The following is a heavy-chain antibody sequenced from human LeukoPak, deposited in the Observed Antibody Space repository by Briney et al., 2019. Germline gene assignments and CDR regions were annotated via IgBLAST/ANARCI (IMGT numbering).Heavy chain of an antibody. CDR2: IYYSGST. D-gene: IGHD3-22*01. V-gene: IGHV4-39*01. J-gene: IGHJ4*02. Sequence: PSETLSLTCTVSGGSISSSSYYWGWIRQPPGKGLEWIGSIYYSGSTYYNPSLKSRVTISVDTTKNQLSLKLSSVTAADTAVYYCASSGYYYGGYYFDYWGQGTLVTVSS. CDR1: GGSISSSSYY. CDR3: ASSGYYYGGYYFDY.